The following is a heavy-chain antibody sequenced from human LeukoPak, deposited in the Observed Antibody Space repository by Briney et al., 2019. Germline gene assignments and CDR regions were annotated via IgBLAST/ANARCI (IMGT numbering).Heavy chain of an antibody. J-gene: IGHJ4*02. CDR1: GFTFSSYA. D-gene: IGHD1-26*01. Sequence: PGGSLRLSRAASGFTFSSYAMSWVRQAPGKGLEWVSAISGSGGSTYYADSVKGRFTISRDNSKNTLYLQMNSLRAEDTAVYYCAKFSGSYYLGGFDYWGQGTLAAVSS. V-gene: IGHV3-23*01. CDR2: ISGSGGST. CDR3: AKFSGSYYLGGFDY.